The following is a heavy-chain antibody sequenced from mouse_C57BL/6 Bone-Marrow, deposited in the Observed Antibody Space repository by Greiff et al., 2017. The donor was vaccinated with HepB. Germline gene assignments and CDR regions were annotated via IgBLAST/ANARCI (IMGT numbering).Heavy chain of an antibody. J-gene: IGHJ4*01. D-gene: IGHD1-1*01. CDR3: TTDYGRDYAMDY. CDR2: IDPENGDT. CDR1: GFNIKDDY. V-gene: IGHV14-4*01. Sequence: EVMLQQSGAELVRPGASVKLSCTASGFNIKDDYMHWVKQRPEQGLEWIGWIDPENGDTEYASKFQGKATITADTSSNTAYLQLSSLTSEDTAVYYCTTDYGRDYAMDYWGQGTSVTVSS.